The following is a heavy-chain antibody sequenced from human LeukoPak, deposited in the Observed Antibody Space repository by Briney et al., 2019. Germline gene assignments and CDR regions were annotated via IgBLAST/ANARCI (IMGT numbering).Heavy chain of an antibody. CDR1: GFTFSTYG. D-gene: IGHD3-9*01. Sequence: PGGSLRLSCEASGFTFSTYGMHWVRQAPGKGLERVAVISYDGSNKYYADSVKGRFTISRDNSKNTLYLQMNSLRAEDTAVYYCARGNYDILTGLAFDIWGQGTMVTVSS. V-gene: IGHV3-30*03. J-gene: IGHJ3*02. CDR3: ARGNYDILTGLAFDI. CDR2: ISYDGSNK.